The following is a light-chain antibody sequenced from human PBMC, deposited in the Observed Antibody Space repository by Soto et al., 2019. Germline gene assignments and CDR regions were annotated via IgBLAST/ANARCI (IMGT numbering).Light chain of an antibody. CDR3: QQYGSSSYT. CDR2: GAS. CDR1: QSVSSTY. J-gene: IGKJ2*01. V-gene: IGKV3-20*01. Sequence: EIVLTQSPGTLSLSPGERATLSCRASQSVSSTYLAWYQQNPGQAPRLLIYGASSRATDIPDRFSGSGSGTDFNLTISRLEPEDFAVYFCQQYGSSSYTFGQGTKLEIK.